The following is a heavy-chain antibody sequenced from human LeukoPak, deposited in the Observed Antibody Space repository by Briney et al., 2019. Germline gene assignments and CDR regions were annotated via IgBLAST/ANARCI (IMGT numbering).Heavy chain of an antibody. V-gene: IGHV3-21*01. CDR1: GFTFSSYS. CDR2: ISTSSSYI. J-gene: IGHJ4*02. Sequence: GGSLRLSCAASGFTFSSYSMNWVRQAPGKGLEWVSSISTSSSYIYFADSVKGRFTISRDNAKNSLSLQMNSLRADDTAVYYCARGQIYYDGSGFDYWGQGTLVTVSS. CDR3: ARGQIYYDGSGFDY. D-gene: IGHD3-22*01.